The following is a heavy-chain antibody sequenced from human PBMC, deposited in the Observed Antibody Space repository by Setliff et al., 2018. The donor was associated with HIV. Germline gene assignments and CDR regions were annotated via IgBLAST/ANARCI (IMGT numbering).Heavy chain of an antibody. CDR2: INPNSGDT. CDR3: ARVLHCGGDCYTDAFDI. J-gene: IGHJ3*02. Sequence: ASVKVSCKASGYTFTGFYMHWVRQAPGQGLEWMGRINPNSGDTNYAQKFQGRVTMTRDTSTSTAYMELSRLRSDDTAVCYCARVLHCGGDCYTDAFDIWGQGTMVTVSS. V-gene: IGHV1-2*06. CDR1: GYTFTGFY. D-gene: IGHD2-21*01.